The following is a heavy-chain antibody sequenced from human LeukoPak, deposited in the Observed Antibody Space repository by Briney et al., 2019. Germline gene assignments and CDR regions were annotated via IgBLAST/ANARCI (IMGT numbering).Heavy chain of an antibody. D-gene: IGHD6-19*01. J-gene: IGHJ4*02. CDR3: VAGSGWRLDY. Sequence: GGSLRLSCAASGFTFSSYWMNWVRQAPGKGLEWVANIKKDGSDKNYLGSVKGRFTISRDNVKNSLYVQMNSLRVEDTAVYYCVAGSGWRLDYWGQGTLVTVSS. CDR1: GFTFSSYW. CDR2: IKKDGSDK. V-gene: IGHV3-7*01.